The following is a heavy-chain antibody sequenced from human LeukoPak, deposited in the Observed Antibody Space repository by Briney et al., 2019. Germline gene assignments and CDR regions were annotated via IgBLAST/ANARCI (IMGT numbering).Heavy chain of an antibody. J-gene: IGHJ3*02. CDR1: GFTFSSYG. CDR2: ISGSGGST. V-gene: IGHV3-23*01. Sequence: PPGGTLRLSCAASGFTFSSYGMSWVRQAPGKGLEWVSAISGSGGSTYYADSVKGRFTISRDNSQNTLYLQMNSLRAEDTAVYYCAKDYYGSGSDAFDIWGQGTMVTVSS. CDR3: AKDYYGSGSDAFDI. D-gene: IGHD3-10*01.